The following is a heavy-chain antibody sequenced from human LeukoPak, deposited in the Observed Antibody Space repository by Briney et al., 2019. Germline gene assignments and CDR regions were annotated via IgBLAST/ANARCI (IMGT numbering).Heavy chain of an antibody. CDR1: GGSISSYY. CDR3: AREVLYDFWSGYYRPDAFDI. CDR2: IYYSGST. D-gene: IGHD3-3*01. J-gene: IGHJ3*02. Sequence: SETLSLTCTVSGGSISSYYWSWIRQPPGKGLEWIGYIYYSGSTNYNPSLKSRVTISVDTSKNQFSLKLSSVTAADTAVYYCAREVLYDFWSGYYRPDAFDIWGQGTMVTVSS. V-gene: IGHV4-59*01.